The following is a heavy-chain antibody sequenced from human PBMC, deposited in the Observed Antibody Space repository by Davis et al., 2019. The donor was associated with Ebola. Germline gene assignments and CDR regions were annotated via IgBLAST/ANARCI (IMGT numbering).Heavy chain of an antibody. CDR2: IYPGDSDT. Sequence: GESLKISCKGSGYSFTSYWIGWVRQMPGKGLEWMGIIYPGDSDTRYSPSFQGQVTISADKSISTAYLQWSSLKASDTAMYYCASFYGSGSYYSDWYFDLWGRGTLVTVSS. V-gene: IGHV5-51*01. J-gene: IGHJ2*01. CDR3: ASFYGSGSYYSDWYFDL. CDR1: GYSFTSYW. D-gene: IGHD3-10*01.